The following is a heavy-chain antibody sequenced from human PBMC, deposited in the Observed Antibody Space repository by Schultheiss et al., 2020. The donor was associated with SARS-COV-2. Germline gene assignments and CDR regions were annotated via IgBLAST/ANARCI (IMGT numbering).Heavy chain of an antibody. Sequence: GSLRLSCAVYGGSFSGYYWSWIRQPPGKGLEWIGEINHSGSTNYNPSLKSRVTISVDTSKNQFSLKLSSVTAADTAVYYCASGTYKGSSGFDPWGQGTLVTVSS. J-gene: IGHJ5*02. CDR2: INHSGST. CDR3: ASGTYKGSSGFDP. D-gene: IGHD6-19*01. V-gene: IGHV4-34*01. CDR1: GGSFSGYY.